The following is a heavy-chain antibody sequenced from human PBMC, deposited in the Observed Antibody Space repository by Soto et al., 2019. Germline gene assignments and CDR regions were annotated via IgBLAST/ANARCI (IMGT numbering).Heavy chain of an antibody. CDR2: IKQDGSEK. CDR1: GFTFSSYW. Sequence: GGSLRLSCAASGFTFSSYWMSWVRQAPGKGLEWVANIKQDGSEKYYVDSVKGRFTISRDNAKNSLYLQMNSLRAEDMAVYYCARDGDGDSGYDFGPGPNDYWGQGTLVTVSS. D-gene: IGHD5-12*01. V-gene: IGHV3-7*05. J-gene: IGHJ4*02. CDR3: ARDGDGDSGYDFGPGPNDY.